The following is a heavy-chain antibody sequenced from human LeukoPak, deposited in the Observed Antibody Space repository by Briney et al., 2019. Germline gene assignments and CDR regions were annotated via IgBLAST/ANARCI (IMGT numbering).Heavy chain of an antibody. J-gene: IGHJ4*02. V-gene: IGHV4-30-2*01. CDR3: ARGYYGSGSYSDY. D-gene: IGHD3-10*01. Sequence: SQTLSLTCAVSGGSISSGDYSWNWIRQPPGKGLEWIGSIYHSGTTYYNPSLKSRVTISVDRSKNQFPLKLSSVTAADTAVYYCARGYYGSGSYSDYWGQGTLVTVSP. CDR1: GGSISSGDYS. CDR2: IYHSGTT.